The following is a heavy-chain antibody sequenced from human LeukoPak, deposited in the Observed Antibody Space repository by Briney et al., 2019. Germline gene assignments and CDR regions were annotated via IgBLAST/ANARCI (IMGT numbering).Heavy chain of an antibody. CDR3: ARDGYSYGYYYYYYMDV. CDR1: GFTFSRSS. D-gene: IGHD5-18*01. V-gene: IGHV3-30*02. J-gene: IGHJ6*03. CDR2: IRYDGSNK. Sequence: GGSLRLSCTASGFTFSRSSMNWVRQAPGKGLEWVAFIRYDGSNKYYADSVKGRFTISRESAKNTLYLQMNSLRAEDTAVYYCARDGYSYGYYYYYYMDVWGKGTTVTVSS.